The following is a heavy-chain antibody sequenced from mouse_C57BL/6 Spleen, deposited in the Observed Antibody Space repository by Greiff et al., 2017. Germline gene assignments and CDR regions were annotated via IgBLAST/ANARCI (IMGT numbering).Heavy chain of an antibody. CDR1: GYTFTSYW. CDR2: IDPNSGGT. J-gene: IGHJ4*01. D-gene: IGHD2-3*01. CDR3: ARWAIDDGYYGYAMDY. V-gene: IGHV1-72*01. Sequence: QVQLQQPGAELVKPGASVKLSCKASGYTFTSYWMHWVKQRPGRGLEWIGRIDPNSGGTKYNEKFKSKATLTADKSSSTAYMQLSSLTSEDSAVYYGARWAIDDGYYGYAMDYWGQGTSVTVSS.